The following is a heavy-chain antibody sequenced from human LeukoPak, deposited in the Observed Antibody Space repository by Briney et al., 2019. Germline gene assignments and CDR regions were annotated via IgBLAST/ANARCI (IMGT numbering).Heavy chain of an antibody. V-gene: IGHV3-23*01. D-gene: IGHD3-10*01. Sequence: GGSLRLSCAASGFTFSNYAMSWVRQAPGKGLEWVSTISDSGGSAYYADSVKGRFTISRDNSKNTLYLQMNSLRAEDTAVYYCAKDLFGDYYYGKDVWGQGTTVTVSS. J-gene: IGHJ6*02. CDR2: ISDSGGSA. CDR3: AKDLFGDYYYGKDV. CDR1: GFTFSNYA.